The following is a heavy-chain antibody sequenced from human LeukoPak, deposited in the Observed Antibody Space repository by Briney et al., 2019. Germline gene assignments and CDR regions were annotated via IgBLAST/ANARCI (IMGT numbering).Heavy chain of an antibody. V-gene: IGHV1-18*01. CDR1: GYTFTNFG. CDR3: ARATLSGYSYGSFDY. J-gene: IGHJ4*02. Sequence: GASVKVSCKASGYTFTNFGISWVRQAPGQGLEWMGWISAYNGNINYAQKLQGRVTMTTDTSTSTVYMELKSLRSDDTAVYYCARATLSGYSYGSFDYWGQGTLVTVSS. D-gene: IGHD5-18*01. CDR2: ISAYNGNI.